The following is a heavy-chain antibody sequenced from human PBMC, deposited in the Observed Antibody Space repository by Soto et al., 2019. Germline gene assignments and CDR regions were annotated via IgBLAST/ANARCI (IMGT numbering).Heavy chain of an antibody. Sequence: EVQLVESGGGLVKPGGSLRLSCAASGFTFSSYSMNWVRQAPGKGLEGVSSITSSGNYIYYADSVKGRFTISRDNAKDSLYLQMNSLRGEDTAVYYCAREVWSYPQGAPDYWGQGTLVTVSS. V-gene: IGHV3-21*01. J-gene: IGHJ4*02. CDR2: ITSSGNYI. CDR3: AREVWSYPQGAPDY. D-gene: IGHD2-21*01. CDR1: GFTFSSYS.